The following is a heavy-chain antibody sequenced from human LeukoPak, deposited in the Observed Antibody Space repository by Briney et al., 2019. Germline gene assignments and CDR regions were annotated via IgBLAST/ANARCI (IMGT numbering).Heavy chain of an antibody. CDR2: IYSGGST. Sequence: GGSLRVSCAPSGLTVSSNYMSWVRQAPGKGLEWVSVIYSGGSTYYADSVKGRFTISRDNSKNTLYHQMNSLRAEDTAVYYCARDQSYYDSSGYYHARPYGMDVWGQGTTVTVSS. D-gene: IGHD3-22*01. CDR1: GLTVSSNY. J-gene: IGHJ6*02. V-gene: IGHV3-53*01. CDR3: ARDQSYYDSSGYYHARPYGMDV.